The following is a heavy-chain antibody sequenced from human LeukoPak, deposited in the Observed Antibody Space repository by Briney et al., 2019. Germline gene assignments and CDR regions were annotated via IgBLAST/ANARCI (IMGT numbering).Heavy chain of an antibody. CDR3: ARDPPQWELRQADAFDI. J-gene: IGHJ3*02. CDR2: IWYDGSNK. CDR1: GFTFSSYG. Sequence: GGSLRLSCAASGFTFSSYGMHWVRQAPGKGLEWVAVIWYDGSNKYYADSVKGRFTISRDNSKNTLYLQMNSLRAEDTAVYYCARDPPQWELRQADAFDIWGQGTMVTASS. D-gene: IGHD1-26*01. V-gene: IGHV3-33*01.